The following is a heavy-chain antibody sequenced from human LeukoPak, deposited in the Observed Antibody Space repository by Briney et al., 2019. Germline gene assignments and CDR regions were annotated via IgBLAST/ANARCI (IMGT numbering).Heavy chain of an antibody. D-gene: IGHD1-14*01. CDR1: EYSFTNYW. CDR2: IHPGDSDT. V-gene: IGHV5-51*01. J-gene: IGHJ3*02. CDR3: ARRRTRPEAFDI. Sequence: GESLKISCQGSEYSFTNYWIGWVRQMPGKGLEWMGVIHPGDSDTRYSPSFQGQVTISADKSISTAYLQWSSLKASDTAMYYCARRRTRPEAFDIWGQGTMVTVSS.